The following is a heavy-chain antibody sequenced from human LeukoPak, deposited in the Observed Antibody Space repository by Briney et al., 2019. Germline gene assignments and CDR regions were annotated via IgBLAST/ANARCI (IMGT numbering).Heavy chain of an antibody. D-gene: IGHD2-15*01. CDR1: GYTFTSYG. CDR2: ISAYTGNT. J-gene: IGHJ4*02. V-gene: IGHV1-18*01. Sequence: GASVKVSCKASGYTFTSYGISWVRQAPGQGLEWMGWISAYTGNTNYAEKLQDRVTVTTDTSTDTAYMEMRSLRSDDTAVYYCARLHCSGGNCYSHFDYWGQGTLVTVSS. CDR3: ARLHCSGGNCYSHFDY.